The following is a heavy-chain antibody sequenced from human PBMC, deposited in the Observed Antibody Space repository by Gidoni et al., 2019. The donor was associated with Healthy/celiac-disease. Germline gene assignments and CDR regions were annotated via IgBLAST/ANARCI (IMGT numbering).Heavy chain of an antibody. Sequence: EVQLVESGGGLVQPGRSLRLSCAASGFTFDAYAMHWVRPAPGKGLEGVSGISWNSGSIGYADSVKGRFTISRDNAKNSLYLQMNRLRAEDTALYYCAKDMGAVGWGYYYGMDVWGQGTTVTVSS. CDR1: GFTFDAYA. J-gene: IGHJ6*02. CDR2: ISWNSGSI. V-gene: IGHV3-9*01. CDR3: AKDMGAVGWGYYYGMDV. D-gene: IGHD6-19*01.